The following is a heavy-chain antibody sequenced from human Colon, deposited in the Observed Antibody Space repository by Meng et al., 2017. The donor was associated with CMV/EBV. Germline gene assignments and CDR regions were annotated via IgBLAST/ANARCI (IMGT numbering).Heavy chain of an antibody. CDR2: IIASLART. Sequence: SVKVSCKASGGTFSSYTITWVRQAPGQGLEGVGRIIASLARTSHAQKFQGRVTISADPSTNTAYMELSSLRSDDTAVYYCARGPEGYCSSTSCYTLDYWGQGTLVTVSS. CDR1: GGTFSSYT. CDR3: ARGPEGYCSSTSCYTLDY. D-gene: IGHD2-2*02. J-gene: IGHJ4*02. V-gene: IGHV1-69*02.